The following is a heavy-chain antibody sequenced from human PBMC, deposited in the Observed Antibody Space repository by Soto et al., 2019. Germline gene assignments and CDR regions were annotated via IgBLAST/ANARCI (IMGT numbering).Heavy chain of an antibody. J-gene: IGHJ4*02. CDR3: TKDQNRYNWNDAYFDY. CDR2: ISDDGTKK. V-gene: IGHV3-30*18. CDR1: GFTFSSYG. Sequence: GGSLRLSCAASGFTFSSYGMHWVRHAPGKGLEWVAVISDDGTKKNYADSVKGRFTISRDNSQNTLFLQMNSLRAEDTALYYCTKDQNRYNWNDAYFDYWGQGTLVTVSS. D-gene: IGHD1-1*01.